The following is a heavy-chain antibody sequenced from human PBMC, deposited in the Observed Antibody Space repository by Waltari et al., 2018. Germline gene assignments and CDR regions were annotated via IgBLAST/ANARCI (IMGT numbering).Heavy chain of an antibody. J-gene: IGHJ6*02. Sequence: QVQLQESGPGLVKPSETLSLTCAASGYSISSGYYWGWIRQPPGKGLEWIGSIYHSGSTYSNPSLKSRVTISVDTSKNQFSLKLSSVTAADTAVYYCARRQGYYGMDVWGQGTTVTVSS. CDR1: GYSISSGYY. CDR2: IYHSGST. CDR3: ARRQGYYGMDV. V-gene: IGHV4-38-2*01.